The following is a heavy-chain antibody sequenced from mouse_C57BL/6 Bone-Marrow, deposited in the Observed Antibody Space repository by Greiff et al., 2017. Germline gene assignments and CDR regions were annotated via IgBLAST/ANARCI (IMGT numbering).Heavy chain of an antibody. Sequence: VQLQQPGAELVKPGASVKISCKASGYTFTDYYMNWVKQSHGKSLEWIGDINPNNGGTSYNQKFKGKATLTVDKSSSTAYMELRSLTSEDSAVYYCARSPLYDGYYLMDYWGQGTSVTVSS. V-gene: IGHV1-26*01. CDR1: GYTFTDYY. CDR3: ARSPLYDGYYLMDY. CDR2: INPNNGGT. D-gene: IGHD2-3*01. J-gene: IGHJ4*01.